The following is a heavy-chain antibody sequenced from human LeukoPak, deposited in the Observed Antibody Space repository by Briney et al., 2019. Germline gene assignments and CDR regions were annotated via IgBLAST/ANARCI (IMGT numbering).Heavy chain of an antibody. J-gene: IGHJ4*02. Sequence: ASVKVSCKASGFTFTSSAMQWVRQARGQRLEWIGWIVVGSGNTNYAQKFQERVTITRDMSTSTAYMELSSLRSEDTAVYYCAADQGRDDYVWGGGLDYWGQGTLVTVSS. CDR3: AADQGRDDYVWGGGLDY. CDR2: IVVGSGNT. CDR1: GFTFTSSA. D-gene: IGHD3-16*01. V-gene: IGHV1-58*02.